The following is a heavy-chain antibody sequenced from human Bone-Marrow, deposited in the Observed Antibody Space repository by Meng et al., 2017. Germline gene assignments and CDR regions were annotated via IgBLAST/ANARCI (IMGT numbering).Heavy chain of an antibody. CDR1: GFTFSSYA. CDR3: AREDSSGYYPATGRGRDV. Sequence: GESLKISCAASGFTFSSYAMHWVRQAPGKGLEWVAVISYDGSNKYYADSVKGRFTISRDNSKNTLYLQMNSLRAEDTAVYYCAREDSSGYYPATGRGRDVWGQGTTVTVSS. CDR2: ISYDGSNK. J-gene: IGHJ6*02. D-gene: IGHD3-22*01. V-gene: IGHV3-30*01.